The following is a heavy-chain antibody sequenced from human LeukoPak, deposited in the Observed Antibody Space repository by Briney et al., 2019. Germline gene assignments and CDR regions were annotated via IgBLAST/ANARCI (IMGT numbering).Heavy chain of an antibody. J-gene: IGHJ3*02. D-gene: IGHD2-2*01. CDR1: GGSFSGYY. CDR2: INHSGST. CDR3: ASIEYLDAFDI. V-gene: IGHV4-34*01. Sequence: SETLSLTCAVYGGSFSGYYWSWIRQPPGKGLEWIGEINHSGSTNYNPSLKSRVTISVDTSKNQLSLKLSSVTAADTAVYYCASIEYLDAFDIWGQGTMVTVSS.